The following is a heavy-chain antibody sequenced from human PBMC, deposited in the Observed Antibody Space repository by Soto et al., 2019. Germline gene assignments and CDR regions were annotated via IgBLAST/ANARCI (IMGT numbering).Heavy chain of an antibody. Sequence: QVQLQESGPGLVKPSETLSLTCTVSGGSVSSGSYYWSWIRQPPGKGLEWIGYIYYSGSTNYNPSPKSRVTRSVDTSKNQFSLKLSSVTAADTAVYYWARDLRRAAAGTRVNDYYYGMDVWGQGTTVTVSS. CDR3: ARDLRRAAAGTRVNDYYYGMDV. CDR1: GGSVSSGSYY. D-gene: IGHD6-13*01. CDR2: IYYSGST. V-gene: IGHV4-61*01. J-gene: IGHJ6*02.